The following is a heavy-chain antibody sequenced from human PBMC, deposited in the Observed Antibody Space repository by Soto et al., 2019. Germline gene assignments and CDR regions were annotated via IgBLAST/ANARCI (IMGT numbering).Heavy chain of an antibody. CDR1: KFMFSSAW. V-gene: IGHV3-15*01. Sequence: EVYLVESGGDLVEPGGSLRLSCAASKFMFSSAWMSWVRQAPGQGLEWVGRIKAKIDGETTDYSDFVQGRFTISRDDSKNTLFLEMNSRKIEDTAVYFWVEGWNDFWGQGTLVTVSS. CDR2: IKAKIDGETT. J-gene: IGHJ4*02. D-gene: IGHD1-1*01. CDR3: VEGWNDF.